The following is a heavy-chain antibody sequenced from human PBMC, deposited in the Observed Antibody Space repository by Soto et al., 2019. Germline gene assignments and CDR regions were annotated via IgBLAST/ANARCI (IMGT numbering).Heavy chain of an antibody. V-gene: IGHV5-10-1*01. CDR2: IDPSDSYT. Sequence: GESLKISCKGSGNSFTNYWITWVRQMPGKGLEWMGRIDPSDSYTNYSPSFQGHVTFSIDKSTSTAYLQWSSLKASDTAIYYCAGQRAPIYYYYGLDVWGQGTTVTVSS. D-gene: IGHD6-25*01. J-gene: IGHJ6*02. CDR3: AGQRAPIYYYYGLDV. CDR1: GNSFTNYW.